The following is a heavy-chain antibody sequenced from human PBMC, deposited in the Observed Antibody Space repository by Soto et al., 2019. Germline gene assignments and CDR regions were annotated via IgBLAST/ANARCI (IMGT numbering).Heavy chain of an antibody. Sequence: QVQLVESGGGVVQPGRSLRLSCAASGFTFSSYGMHWVRRAPGKGLERVPVISYDGSNKYYADSVKGRFTISRDNSKNTLYLQMNSLRAEDTAVYYCAKDSAVSWEVYWGQGTLVTVSS. CDR3: AKDSAVSWEVY. V-gene: IGHV3-30*18. D-gene: IGHD1-26*01. CDR2: ISYDGSNK. CDR1: GFTFSSYG. J-gene: IGHJ4*02.